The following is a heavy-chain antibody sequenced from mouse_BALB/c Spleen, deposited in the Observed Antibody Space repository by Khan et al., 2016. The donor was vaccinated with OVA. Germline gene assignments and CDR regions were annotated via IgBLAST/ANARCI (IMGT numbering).Heavy chain of an antibody. D-gene: IGHD6-2*01. J-gene: IGHJ3*01. CDR3: ARRELDSLFAY. CDR1: GYTFTTYW. V-gene: IGHV1-7*01. CDR2: INPSTGYT. Sequence: QVQLKQSGAELAKPGASVKLSCTASGYTFTTYWIHWVKQRPGQGLAWIGYINPSTGYTEYHQKFQDKATLTTDTSSSAAYMQLGSLPSEDSAVDYCARRELDSLFAYWGQGTLVTVAA.